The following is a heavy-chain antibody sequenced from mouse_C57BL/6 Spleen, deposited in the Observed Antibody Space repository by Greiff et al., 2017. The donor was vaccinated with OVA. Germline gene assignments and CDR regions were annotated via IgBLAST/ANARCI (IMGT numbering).Heavy chain of an antibody. D-gene: IGHD1-1*01. Sequence: QVQLQQSGPELVKPGASVKISCKASGYAFSSSWMNWVKQRPGKGLEWIGRIYPGDGDTNYNGKFKGKATLTADKSSSTAYMQLSSLTSEDSAVYFCARSDYYGSSYGDFDVWGTGTTVTVSS. J-gene: IGHJ1*03. CDR2: IYPGDGDT. CDR1: GYAFSSSW. CDR3: ARSDYYGSSYGDFDV. V-gene: IGHV1-82*01.